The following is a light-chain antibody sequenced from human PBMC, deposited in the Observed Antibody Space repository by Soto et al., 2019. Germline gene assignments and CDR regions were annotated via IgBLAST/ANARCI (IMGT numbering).Light chain of an antibody. CDR1: QSVSTNQ. CDR2: SAT. CDR3: QVYGILPWT. V-gene: IGKV3-20*01. Sequence: IGLTQSQGTLSVSPGETATLSCRASQSVSTNQLAWYQYKRGQAPRLVFHSATTRANAFPSRFSASGSGTDFTLTISGLQPEDFALYYCQVYGILPWTFGQGTKVDI. J-gene: IGKJ1*01.